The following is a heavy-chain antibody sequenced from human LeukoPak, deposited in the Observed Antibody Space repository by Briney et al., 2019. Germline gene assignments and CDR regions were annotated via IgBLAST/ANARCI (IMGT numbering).Heavy chain of an antibody. Sequence: GGSLRLSCEASGFSFPYGMSWVRQAPGKGLEWVSDISGSGGSTYYADSVKGRFTISRDNSKNTLYLQMNRLRAEDTAVYYCAKRGLAAALFRWGQGTLVTVSS. CDR1: GFSFPYG. CDR2: ISGSGGST. V-gene: IGHV3-23*01. D-gene: IGHD6-13*01. J-gene: IGHJ4*02. CDR3: AKRGLAAALFR.